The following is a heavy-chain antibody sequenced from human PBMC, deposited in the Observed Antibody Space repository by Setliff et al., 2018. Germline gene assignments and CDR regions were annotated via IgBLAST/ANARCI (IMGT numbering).Heavy chain of an antibody. CDR2: IIPIFGSA. CDR3: ARGSVEYSRGWYYFDY. V-gene: IGHV1-69*13. D-gene: IGHD6-19*01. J-gene: IGHJ4*02. Sequence: ASVKVSCKASGGTFSRFAISWVRQAPGQGLEWMGGIIPIFGSANYARKFQGRVTVTADESTSTAYMELSSLRSEDTAVYYCARGSVEYSRGWYYFDYWAQGTLVTVSS. CDR1: GGTFSRFA.